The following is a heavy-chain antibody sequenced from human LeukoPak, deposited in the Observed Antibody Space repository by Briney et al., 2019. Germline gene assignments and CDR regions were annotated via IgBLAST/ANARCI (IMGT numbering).Heavy chain of an antibody. J-gene: IGHJ4*02. CDR1: GGSISSSSYY. Sequence: PSETLSLTCTVSGGSISSSSYYWGWIRQPPGKGLEWIGSIYYSGSTYYNPSLKSRVTISIDTSKNQFSLKLNSVTAAAPAVYYCARDSGYSAFDYWGQGTLVTVSS. CDR2: IYYSGST. D-gene: IGHD4-11*01. V-gene: IGHV4-39*07. CDR3: ARDSGYSAFDY.